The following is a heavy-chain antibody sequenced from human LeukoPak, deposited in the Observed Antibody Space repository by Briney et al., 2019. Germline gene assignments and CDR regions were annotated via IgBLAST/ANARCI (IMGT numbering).Heavy chain of an antibody. D-gene: IGHD5-12*01. CDR1: GYTFTGYF. J-gene: IGHJ4*02. CDR2: IYPGDSDT. Sequence: ASVKVSCKASGYTFTGYFIHWVRQAPGQGLEWMGIIYPGDSDTRYSPSFQGQVTISADKSISTANLQWSSLKASDTAMYYCARHKRDRGYEVDYWGQGTLVTVSS. V-gene: IGHV5-51*01. CDR3: ARHKRDRGYEVDY.